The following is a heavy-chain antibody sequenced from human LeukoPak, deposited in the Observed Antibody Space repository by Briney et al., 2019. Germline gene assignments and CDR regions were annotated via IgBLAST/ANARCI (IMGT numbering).Heavy chain of an antibody. Sequence: GGSLRLSCAASGFTFSSYWMRWVRQAPGKGLVWVSRINSDGSSTSYADSVKGRFTISRDNAKNTLYLQMNSLRAEDTAVYYCARDHYDILTGYSHDFDYWGQGTLVTVSS. D-gene: IGHD3-9*01. V-gene: IGHV3-74*01. CDR2: INSDGSST. CDR3: ARDHYDILTGYSHDFDY. J-gene: IGHJ4*02. CDR1: GFTFSSYW.